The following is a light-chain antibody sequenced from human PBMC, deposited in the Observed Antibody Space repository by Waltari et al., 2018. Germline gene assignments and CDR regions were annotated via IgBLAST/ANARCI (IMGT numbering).Light chain of an antibody. CDR3: CSYAGDSTLI. CDR1: SSNVGGYTL. CDR2: DVN. V-gene: IGLV2-23*02. Sequence: QSALPQPASVSGSPGPSITISCTGTSSNVGGYTLVSWYQQHPGKAPQLIIYDVNKRPSVISHRFSGSKSGNTASLTISGLQADDESDYYCCSYAGDSTLIFGGGTKLTVL. J-gene: IGLJ2*01.